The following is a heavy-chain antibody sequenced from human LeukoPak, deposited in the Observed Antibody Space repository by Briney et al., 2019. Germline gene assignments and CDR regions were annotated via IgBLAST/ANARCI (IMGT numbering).Heavy chain of an antibody. Sequence: PGGSLRLSCAASGFTVSSNYMSWVRQAPGKGLEWVSVIYSGGSTYYADSVKGRFTISRDNSKNTLYLRMNSLRAEDTAVYYCARDLSGDSGFDVWGKGTTVTVSS. CDR3: ARDLSGDSGFDV. CDR1: GFTVSSNY. V-gene: IGHV3-53*01. J-gene: IGHJ6*04. CDR2: IYSGGST. D-gene: IGHD5-12*01.